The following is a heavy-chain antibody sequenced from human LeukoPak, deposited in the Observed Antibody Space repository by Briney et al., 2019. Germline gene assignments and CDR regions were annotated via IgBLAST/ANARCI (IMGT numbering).Heavy chain of an antibody. CDR2: IWDDGSNK. V-gene: IGHV3-33*01. D-gene: IGHD6-19*01. CDR1: GFTFSSYG. Sequence: GGSLRLSCAASGFTFSSYGMHWGRQAPGKGLEWVAVIWDDGSNKYYADSVKGRFTISRDNSKNTLYLQMNSQRAEDTAVYYWARETQDSSCWYPPDYWGQGTLVTVSS. CDR3: ARETQDSSCWYPPDY. J-gene: IGHJ4*02.